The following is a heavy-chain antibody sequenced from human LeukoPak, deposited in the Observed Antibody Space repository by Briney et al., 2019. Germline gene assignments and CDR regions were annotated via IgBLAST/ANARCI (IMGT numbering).Heavy chain of an antibody. CDR3: AKDGASYCGGDCPSDY. CDR2: VSNDGSNK. V-gene: IGHV3-30*04. D-gene: IGHD2-21*02. Sequence: PGGSLRLSCAASGFSFSSYAMHWVRQAPGKGLEWVAVVSNDGSNKYYGDSVKGRFTISRDNSKNTLYLQMNSLRAEDTAVYYCAKDGASYCGGDCPSDYWGQGTLVTVSS. CDR1: GFSFSSYA. J-gene: IGHJ4*02.